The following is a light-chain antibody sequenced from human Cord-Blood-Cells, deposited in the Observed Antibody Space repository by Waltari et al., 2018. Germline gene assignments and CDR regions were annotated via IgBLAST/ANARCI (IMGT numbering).Light chain of an antibody. Sequence: QSVLTQPPSVSEAPRQRVTISSSGSSSNIGNNAVNWYQQLPGKAPKLLIYYDYRRPSGVSDRFSGSKSGTSASLAISGLQSEDEADYYCAAWDDSLNGYVFGTGTKVTVL. J-gene: IGLJ1*01. CDR2: YDY. V-gene: IGLV1-36*01. CDR3: AAWDDSLNGYV. CDR1: SSNIGNNA.